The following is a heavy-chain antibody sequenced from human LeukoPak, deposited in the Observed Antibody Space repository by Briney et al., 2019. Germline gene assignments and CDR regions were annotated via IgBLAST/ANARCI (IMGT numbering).Heavy chain of an antibody. CDR3: ARVLEYQLLSPYYYMDV. D-gene: IGHD2-2*01. V-gene: IGHV4-34*01. J-gene: IGHJ6*03. Sequence: KPSETLSLTCAVYGGSFSGYYWSWIRQPPGKGLEWIGEINHSGSTNYNPSLKGRVTISVDTSKNQFSLKLSSVTAADTAVYYCARVLEYQLLSPYYYMDVWGKGTTVTVSS. CDR2: INHSGST. CDR1: GGSFSGYY.